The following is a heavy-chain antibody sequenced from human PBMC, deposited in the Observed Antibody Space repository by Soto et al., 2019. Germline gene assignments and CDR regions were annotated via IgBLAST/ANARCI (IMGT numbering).Heavy chain of an antibody. CDR2: INHSGST. D-gene: IGHD6-13*01. CDR1: GGSFSGYY. CDR3: GSAAAGYFDY. J-gene: IGHJ4*02. Sequence: SETLSLTCAVYGGSFSGYYWSWIRQPPGKGLEWIGEINHSGSTNYNPSLKSRVTISVDTSKNQFSLKLSSVTAADTAVYYCGSAAAGYFDYWGQGTLVTVSS. V-gene: IGHV4-34*01.